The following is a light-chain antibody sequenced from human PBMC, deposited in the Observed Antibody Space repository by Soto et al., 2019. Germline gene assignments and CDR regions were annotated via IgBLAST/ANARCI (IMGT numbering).Light chain of an antibody. V-gene: IGKV1-27*01. Sequence: GDRVTITCRASQGIAPYLAWFQQKPGKVPKLLIYATSTLQSGVPSRFSGSGSGTDFTLTINSLQPEDVGTYYCQKYNSAPRTFGGGTKVEIK. CDR3: QKYNSAPRT. CDR1: QGIAPY. CDR2: ATS. J-gene: IGKJ4*01.